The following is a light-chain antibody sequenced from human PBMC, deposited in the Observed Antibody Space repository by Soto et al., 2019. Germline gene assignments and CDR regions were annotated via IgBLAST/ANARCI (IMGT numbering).Light chain of an antibody. CDR3: SSYTSSSSNV. CDR1: SSDVGGYNY. V-gene: IGLV2-14*01. CDR2: DVS. J-gene: IGLJ1*01. Sequence: QSALTQPASVSGSPGQSITISCTGTSSDVGGYNYVSWYQQYPGKAPKLMIFDVSYRPSGVSNRFSGSKSGNTASLTISGLQAEDVADYYCSSYTSSSSNVFGTGTKVTVL.